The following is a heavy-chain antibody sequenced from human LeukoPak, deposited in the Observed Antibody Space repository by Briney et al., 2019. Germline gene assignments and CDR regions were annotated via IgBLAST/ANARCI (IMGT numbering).Heavy chain of an antibody. Sequence: GGSLRLSCAASGFTISSYSMNWVRQAPGKGLEWVANIKQDGSEKYYVDSVKGRFTISRDNAKNSLYLQMNSLRAEDTAVYYCAKDHLIRIVGAGKCPTFDYWGQGTLVTVSS. CDR3: AKDHLIRIVGAGKCPTFDY. D-gene: IGHD1-26*01. CDR2: IKQDGSEK. J-gene: IGHJ4*02. V-gene: IGHV3-7*03. CDR1: GFTISSYS.